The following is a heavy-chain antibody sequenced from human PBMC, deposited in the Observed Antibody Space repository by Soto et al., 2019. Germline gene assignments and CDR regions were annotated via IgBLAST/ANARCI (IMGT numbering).Heavy chain of an antibody. CDR3: ARTLSIAAALSRFDP. J-gene: IGHJ5*02. Sequence: ASVKVSCKASGYTFTSYGISWVRQAPGQGLEWMGWISAYNGNTNYAQKLQGRVTMTTDTSTSTAYMELRSLRSDDTALYYCARTLSIAAALSRFDPWGQGTLVTVSS. CDR2: ISAYNGNT. D-gene: IGHD6-13*01. CDR1: GYTFTSYG. V-gene: IGHV1-18*01.